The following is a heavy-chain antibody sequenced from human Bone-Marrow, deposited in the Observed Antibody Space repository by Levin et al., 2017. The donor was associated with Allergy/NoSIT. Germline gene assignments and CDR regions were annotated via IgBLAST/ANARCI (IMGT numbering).Heavy chain of an antibody. Sequence: QAGGSLRLSCAASGFTFSSYGMHWVRQAPGKGLEWVAVIWYDGSNKYYADSVKGRFTISRDNSKNTLYLQMNSLGAEDTAVYYCARDMGSSGWYGGRVRWNGGFDYWGQGTLVTVSS. CDR2: IWYDGSNK. CDR3: ARDMGSSGWYGGRVRWNGGFDY. J-gene: IGHJ4*02. V-gene: IGHV3-33*01. CDR1: GFTFSSYG. D-gene: IGHD6-19*01.